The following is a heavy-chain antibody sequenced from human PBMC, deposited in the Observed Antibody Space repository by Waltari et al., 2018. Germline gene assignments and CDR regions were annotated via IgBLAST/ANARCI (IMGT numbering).Heavy chain of an antibody. CDR2: ICYSGST. CDR1: GDSLSSSSYY. CDR3: ARGDIVVVVATPGWFDP. D-gene: IGHD2-15*01. Sequence: QLQLQESGPGLVKPSETLSLTCTVSGDSLSSSSYYWGWIRQPQGKGLEWIGSICYSGSTYYNPSLKSRVTISVDTSKNQFSLKLSSVTAADTAVYYCARGDIVVVVATPGWFDPWGQGTLVTVSS. J-gene: IGHJ5*02. V-gene: IGHV4-39*01.